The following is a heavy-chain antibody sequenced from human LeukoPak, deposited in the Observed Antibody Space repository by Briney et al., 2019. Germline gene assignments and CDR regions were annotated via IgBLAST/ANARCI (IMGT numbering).Heavy chain of an antibody. J-gene: IGHJ3*02. CDR1: GLTFSNYA. CDR2: ISGTGSST. D-gene: IGHD2-21*01. CDR3: AKNLGGEGVSQGGDAFDI. V-gene: IGHV3-23*01. Sequence: GGSLRLSCAASGLTFSNYAMSWVRQAPGKGLEWVSVISGTGSSTYYADSVKGRFSISRDNSKNTLYLQMNSLRAGDTAVYYLAKNLGGEGVSQGGDAFDIWGQGTVVTVSS.